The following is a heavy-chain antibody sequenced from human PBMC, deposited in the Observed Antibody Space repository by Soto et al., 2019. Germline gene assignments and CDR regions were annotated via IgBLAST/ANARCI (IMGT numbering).Heavy chain of an antibody. Sequence: EVQFLESGGGLVQPGGSLRLSCAVSGFTFTSYAMTWVRQAPGKGLEWVSSVGSHDGGTFYADPVKGRFTVSRDVSKNTLYLKMNSLRTEDTAVYYCAKLGYGDYERRFDYWGQGILVTVS. D-gene: IGHD4-17*01. CDR1: GFTFTSYA. V-gene: IGHV3-23*01. CDR2: VGSHDGGT. J-gene: IGHJ4*02. CDR3: AKLGYGDYERRFDY.